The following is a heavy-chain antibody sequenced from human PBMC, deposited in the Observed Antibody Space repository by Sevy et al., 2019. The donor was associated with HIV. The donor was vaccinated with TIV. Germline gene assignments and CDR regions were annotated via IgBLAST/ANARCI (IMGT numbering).Heavy chain of an antibody. J-gene: IGHJ2*01. CDR3: ARPSYTGSSFWYFDL. Sequence: SETLSLTCTVSGGSISGTYWTWIRQPAGKGLEWIGTFYSSGNTDYNPSLKSRVPMSVDTSKNQFSLNLSSVTAADTAVYYCARPSYTGSSFWYFDLWGRGTLVTVSS. V-gene: IGHV4-4*07. CDR2: FYSSGNT. CDR1: GGSISGTY. D-gene: IGHD1-26*01.